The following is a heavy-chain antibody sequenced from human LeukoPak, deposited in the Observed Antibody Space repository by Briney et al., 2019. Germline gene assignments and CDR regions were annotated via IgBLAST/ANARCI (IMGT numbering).Heavy chain of an antibody. CDR1: GGTFSSYA. CDR3: ARARDWAGYSYGFYY. CDR2: IIPIFGTA. Sequence: SVKVSCKASGGTFSSYAISWVRQAPGQGLEWMGGIIPIFGTANYAQKFQGRVTITADESTSTAYMELSSLRSEDTAVYYCARARDWAGYSYGFYYWGQGTLVTVSS. J-gene: IGHJ4*02. D-gene: IGHD5-18*01. V-gene: IGHV1-69*01.